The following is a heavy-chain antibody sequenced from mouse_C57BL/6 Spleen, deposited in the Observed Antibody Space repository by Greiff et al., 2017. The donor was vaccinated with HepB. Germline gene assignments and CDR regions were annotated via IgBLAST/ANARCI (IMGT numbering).Heavy chain of an antibody. CDR2: ISSGGDYI. D-gene: IGHD1-1*01. J-gene: IGHJ4*01. CDR3: TRAAFYYYGSSYAMDY. CDR1: GLTFSSYA. V-gene: IGHV5-9-1*02. Sequence: EVMLVESGEGLVKPGGSLKLSCAASGLTFSSYAMSWVRQTPEKRLEWVAYISSGGDYIYYADTVKGRFTISRDNARNTLYLQMSSLKSEDTAMYYCTRAAFYYYGSSYAMDYWGQGTSVTVSS.